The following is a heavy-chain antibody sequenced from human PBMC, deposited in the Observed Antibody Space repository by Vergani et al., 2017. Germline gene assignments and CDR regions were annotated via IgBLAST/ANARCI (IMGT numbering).Heavy chain of an antibody. CDR1: GGSISSSSYY. D-gene: IGHD2-2*01. J-gene: IGHJ4*02. CDR3: ARHTSPRIEDYFDY. V-gene: IGHV4-39*01. CDR2: IYYSGST. Sequence: QLQLPESGPGLVKPSETLSLTCTVSGGSISSSSYYWGWIRQPPGKGLEWIGSIYYSGSTYYNPSLKSRVTISVDTSKNQFSLKLSSVTAADTAVYYCARHTSPRIEDYFDYWGQGTLVTVSS.